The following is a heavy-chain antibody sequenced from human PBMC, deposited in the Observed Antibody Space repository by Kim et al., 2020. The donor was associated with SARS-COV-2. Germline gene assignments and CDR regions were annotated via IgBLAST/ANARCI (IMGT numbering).Heavy chain of an antibody. J-gene: IGHJ6*02. D-gene: IGHD6-13*01. CDR3: ARRTHRAAAGTLIYYYYYGRDV. CDR2: ISAYNGNT. CDR1: GYTFTSYG. Sequence: ASVKVSCKASGYTFTSYGISWVRQAPGQGLEWMGWISAYNGNTNYAQKLQGRVTMTTDTSTSTAYMELRSLRSDDTAVYYCARRTHRAAAGTLIYYYYYGRDVWGQGTTVTVSS. V-gene: IGHV1-18*01.